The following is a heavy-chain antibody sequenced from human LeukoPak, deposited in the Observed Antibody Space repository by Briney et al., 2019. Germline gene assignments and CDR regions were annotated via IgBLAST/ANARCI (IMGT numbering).Heavy chain of an antibody. J-gene: IGHJ3*02. CDR1: GFTFDDYG. D-gene: IGHD3-22*01. V-gene: IGHV3-20*04. CDR2: INWNGGST. Sequence: PGGSLRLSCAASGFTFDDYGMSWVRQAPGKGLEWVSGINWNGGSTGYADSVKGRFTISRDNAKNSLYLQMNSLRAEDMALYYCARRWIVVVIPGNDAFDIWGQGTMVTVSS. CDR3: ARRWIVVVIPGNDAFDI.